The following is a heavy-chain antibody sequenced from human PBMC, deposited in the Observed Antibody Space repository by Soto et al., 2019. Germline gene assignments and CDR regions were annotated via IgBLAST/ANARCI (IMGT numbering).Heavy chain of an antibody. D-gene: IGHD3-22*01. CDR3: ARPKDYDDCLDL. Sequence: GASVKGSCKASGYTFTSHAMHWGRQAPGQRLEWMGWINAGNGNTKYSQKFQGRVTFTRDTSANTAYMELSSLISEDTAVYYCARPKDYDDCLDLWGQGTLVTVSS. V-gene: IGHV1-3*01. J-gene: IGHJ4*02. CDR1: GYTFTSHA. CDR2: INAGNGNT.